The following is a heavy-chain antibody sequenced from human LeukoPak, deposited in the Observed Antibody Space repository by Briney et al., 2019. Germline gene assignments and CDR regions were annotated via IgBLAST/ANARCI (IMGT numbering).Heavy chain of an antibody. CDR1: GFTFSSYW. CDR3: ARDLSCTSASCYPVFDH. J-gene: IGHJ4*02. Sequence: GGSLRLSCAASGFTFSSYWMSWVRQAPGKGLEWVANIKQDGSEKYYVDSVKGRFTVSRDNAKNSLYLQMNSLRADDTATYYCARDLSCTSASCYPVFDHWGQGALVTVSS. CDR2: IKQDGSEK. V-gene: IGHV3-7*01. D-gene: IGHD2-2*01.